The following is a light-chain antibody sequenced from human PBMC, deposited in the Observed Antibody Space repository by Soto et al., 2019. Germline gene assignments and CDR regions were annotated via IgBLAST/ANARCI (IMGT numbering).Light chain of an antibody. CDR3: KKHDNPQLT. CDR1: QDISTY. V-gene: IGKV1-27*01. J-gene: IGKJ4*01. Sequence: DIKMTQAPSSLSASVGDRVTITCRARQDISTYLAWYQQKPGKVPKLLISAAYTLQSGVPPRFSGSRSGTDLTITIRSVQPEDVATYYYKKHDNPQLTARGGNKVDIK. CDR2: AAY.